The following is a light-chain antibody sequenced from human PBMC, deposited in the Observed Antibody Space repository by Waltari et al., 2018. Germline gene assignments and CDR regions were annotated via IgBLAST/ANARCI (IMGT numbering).Light chain of an antibody. J-gene: IGKJ1*01. Sequence: LSCRASQSVSRFLAWYQQKPGQAPRLLIYGASTRATGIPDRFSGSGSGTDFSLTISRLEPEDFAVYYCQKYDRLPATFGQGTKVEIK. CDR2: GAS. CDR3: QKYDRLPAT. CDR1: QSVSRF. V-gene: IGKV3-20*01.